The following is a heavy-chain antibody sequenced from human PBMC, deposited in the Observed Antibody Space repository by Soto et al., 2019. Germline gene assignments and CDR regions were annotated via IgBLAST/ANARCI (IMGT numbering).Heavy chain of an antibody. D-gene: IGHD6-13*01. Sequence: EVQLLESGGGLVQPGGSLRLSCTAYGFTFSSYAMSWVRQAPGKGLEWVSAIRGSGGSTYYADSVKGRFTISRDNSKNTLYLQMNSLRAEDTAVYYCAYSSTPFDYWGQGTLVTVSS. CDR2: IRGSGGST. CDR1: GFTFSSYA. CDR3: AYSSTPFDY. J-gene: IGHJ4*02. V-gene: IGHV3-23*01.